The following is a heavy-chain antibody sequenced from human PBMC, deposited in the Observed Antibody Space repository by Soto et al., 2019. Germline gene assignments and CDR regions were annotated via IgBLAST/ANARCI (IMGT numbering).Heavy chain of an antibody. Sequence: QVQLQESGPGLVKPSQTLSLTCTVSGGSISSGGYYWSWIRQHPGKGLEWIGYIYYSGSTYYNPSLKSRVTISVDTSKNQFSLKLSPVTAADTAVYYCARRDYGDYNNWFDPWGQGTLVTVSS. CDR3: ARRDYGDYNNWFDP. CDR1: GGSISSGGYY. V-gene: IGHV4-31*03. J-gene: IGHJ5*02. D-gene: IGHD4-17*01. CDR2: IYYSGST.